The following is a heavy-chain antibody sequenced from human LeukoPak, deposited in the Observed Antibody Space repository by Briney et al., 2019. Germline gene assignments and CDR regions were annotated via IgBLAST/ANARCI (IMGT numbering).Heavy chain of an antibody. CDR3: ARAGGYSGYLNWFDP. CDR2: INPNSGGT. CDR1: GYTFTGYY. V-gene: IGHV1-2*02. D-gene: IGHD5-12*01. Sequence: EASVKVSCKASGYTFTGYYMHWVRQAPGQGLEWMGWINPNSGGTNYAQKFQGRVTMTRDTSISTAYMELSRLRSDDTAVYYCARAGGYSGYLNWFDPWGQGTLVTVSS. J-gene: IGHJ5*02.